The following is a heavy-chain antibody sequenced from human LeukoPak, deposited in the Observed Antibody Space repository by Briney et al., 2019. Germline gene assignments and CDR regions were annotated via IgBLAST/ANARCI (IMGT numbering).Heavy chain of an antibody. J-gene: IGHJ3*02. CDR3: ASRSGWYPSDAFDI. V-gene: IGHV1-24*01. CDR2: FDPEDGET. D-gene: IGHD6-13*01. CDR1: GYTLTELS. Sequence: ASVRVSCKVSGYTLTELSMHWVRQAPGKGLEWMGGFDPEDGETIYAQKFQGRVTMTEDTSTDTAYIELSSLRSEGTAVYYCASRSGWYPSDAFDIWGQGTMVTVSS.